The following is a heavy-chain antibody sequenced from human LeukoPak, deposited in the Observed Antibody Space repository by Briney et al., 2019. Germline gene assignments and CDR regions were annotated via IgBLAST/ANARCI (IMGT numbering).Heavy chain of an antibody. Sequence: KPGGSLRLSCAASGFTFSSYSMNWVRQAPGKGLEWVSSISSSSSYIYYADSVKGRFTISRDNAKNSLYLQMNSLRAEDTAVYYCVREKSILRYDFWSGCCFDYWGQGTLVTVSS. J-gene: IGHJ4*02. D-gene: IGHD3-3*01. CDR3: VREKSILRYDFWSGCCFDY. CDR1: GFTFSSYS. CDR2: ISSSSSYI. V-gene: IGHV3-21*01.